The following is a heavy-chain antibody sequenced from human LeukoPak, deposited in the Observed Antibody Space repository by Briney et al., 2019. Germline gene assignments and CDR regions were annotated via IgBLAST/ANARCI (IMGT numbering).Heavy chain of an antibody. CDR2: IYHSGST. J-gene: IGHJ3*02. V-gene: IGHV4-4*02. D-gene: IGHD2-2*01. CDR3: ARDHALVVPAARHDAFDI. Sequence: SGTLSLTCAVSGGSISSSNWWSWVRPPPGKGVEWIGEIYHSGSTNYNPSLKSRVTISVDKSKNQFSLKLSSVTAADTAVYYCARDHALVVPAARHDAFDIWGQGTMVTVSS. CDR1: GGSISSSNW.